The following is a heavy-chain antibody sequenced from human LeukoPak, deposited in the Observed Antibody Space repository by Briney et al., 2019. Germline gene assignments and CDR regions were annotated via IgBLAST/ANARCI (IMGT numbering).Heavy chain of an antibody. CDR1: GGSISSSSYC. J-gene: IGHJ6*02. CDR2: IYYSGST. Sequence: SETLSLTCTVSGGSISSSSYCWGWIGQPPGKGLEWIGCIYYSGSTYYNPCHKSQVTISVGTSNNHFALKLSSVAAADTAVYYCARQGYDSSSYFPYYGMDVWGQGTTVTVSS. CDR3: ARQGYDSSSYFPYYGMDV. V-gene: IGHV4-39*01. D-gene: IGHD3-22*01.